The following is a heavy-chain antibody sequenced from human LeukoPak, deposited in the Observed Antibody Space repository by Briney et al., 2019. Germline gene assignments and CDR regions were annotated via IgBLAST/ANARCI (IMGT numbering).Heavy chain of an antibody. CDR3: AKDQGSVGAHPFDY. Sequence: GGSLRLSCAASGFTFRTYGMNWVRQAPGKGLEWVAVISYDGSIEFYADSVRGRFTISRDNSKNTLYLQMNSLRAEDTAVYYCAKDQGSVGAHPFDYWGQGTLVTVSS. CDR2: ISYDGSIE. CDR1: GFTFRTYG. V-gene: IGHV3-30*18. D-gene: IGHD1-26*01. J-gene: IGHJ4*02.